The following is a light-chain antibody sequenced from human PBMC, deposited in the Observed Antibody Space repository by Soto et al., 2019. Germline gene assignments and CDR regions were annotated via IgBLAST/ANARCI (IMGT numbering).Light chain of an antibody. CDR2: GAS. CDR1: QSVSNSF. Sequence: EIVLTQSPGTLSLSPGERATLSCRASQSVSNSFLAWYQQKPGQAPRLLIFGASSRATGIPDRFSGSGSGTDFTLIISRLETEDFAVYYCQQYYDTPRTFGQGTKVEIK. CDR3: QQYYDTPRT. J-gene: IGKJ1*01. V-gene: IGKV3-20*01.